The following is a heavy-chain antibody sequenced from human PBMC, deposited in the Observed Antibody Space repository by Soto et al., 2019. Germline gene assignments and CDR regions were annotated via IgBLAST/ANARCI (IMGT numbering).Heavy chain of an antibody. Sequence: QVQLVESGGGLVKPGGSLRLSCAASGFTFSDYYMSWIRQAPGKGLEWVSYISSSGSTIYYADSVKGRFTISRDNAKNSLYLQMNSLRAEDTAVYYCARDLRYSSSWSRGRYFDLWGRGTLVTVSS. V-gene: IGHV3-11*01. D-gene: IGHD6-13*01. CDR3: ARDLRYSSSWSRGRYFDL. J-gene: IGHJ2*01. CDR2: ISSSGSTI. CDR1: GFTFSDYY.